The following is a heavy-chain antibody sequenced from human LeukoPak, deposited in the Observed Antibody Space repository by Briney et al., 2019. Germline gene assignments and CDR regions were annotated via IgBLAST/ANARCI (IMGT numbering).Heavy chain of an antibody. CDR3: ARVLTGSYYRGPYYYYMDV. CDR1: GGTFSSYA. V-gene: IGHV1-69*06. D-gene: IGHD1-26*01. J-gene: IGHJ6*03. Sequence: ASVKVSCKASGGTFSSYAISWVRQAPGQGLEWMGGIIPIFGTANYAQKFQGRVTITADKSTSTAYMELRSLRSDDTAVYYCARVLTGSYYRGPYYYYMDVWGKGTTVTISS. CDR2: IIPIFGTA.